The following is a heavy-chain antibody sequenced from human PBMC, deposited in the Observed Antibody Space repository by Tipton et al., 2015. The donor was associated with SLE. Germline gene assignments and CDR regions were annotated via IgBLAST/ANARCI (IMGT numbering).Heavy chain of an antibody. Sequence: TLSLTCAVSGGSISSGGYSWSWIRQPPGKGLEWIGYIYHSGSTYYNPSLKSRVTISVDRSKNQFSLKLSSVTAADTAAYYWARSGYSSGWYRGRCDIWGQGTMVTVSS. CDR1: GGSISSGGYS. J-gene: IGHJ3*02. V-gene: IGHV4-30-2*01. D-gene: IGHD6-19*01. CDR2: IYHSGST. CDR3: ARSGYSSGWYRGRCDI.